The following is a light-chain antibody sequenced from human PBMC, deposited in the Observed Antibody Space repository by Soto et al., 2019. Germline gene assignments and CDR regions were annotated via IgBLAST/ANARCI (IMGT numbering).Light chain of an antibody. J-gene: IGKJ3*01. CDR3: KHYGTSAL. CDR1: QSVSDSY. CDR2: AS. Sequence: EIVLTQSPGTLSLSPGERATLSCRASQSVSDSYLSWYQQKPGQAPRLLIYASIRATGIPDRFSGSGSGPDFTLTIIRLEPEDFAVYYCKHYGTSALFGPGTKVDIK. V-gene: IGKV3-20*01.